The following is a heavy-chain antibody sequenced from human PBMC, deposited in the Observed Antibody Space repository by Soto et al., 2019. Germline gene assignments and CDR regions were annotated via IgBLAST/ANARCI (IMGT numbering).Heavy chain of an antibody. CDR1: GFTFTSSA. CDR3: AAGMGESSGYYYDYYYGMVA. Sequence: GASVKVSCKASGFTFTSSAVQWVRQARGQRLEWIGWIVVGSGNTNYAQKFQERVTITRDMSTSTAYMELSSPRSEDTAVYYCAAGMGESSGYYYDYYYGMVAWGQGTTVTVSS. D-gene: IGHD3-22*01. J-gene: IGHJ6*02. V-gene: IGHV1-58*01. CDR2: IVVGSGNT.